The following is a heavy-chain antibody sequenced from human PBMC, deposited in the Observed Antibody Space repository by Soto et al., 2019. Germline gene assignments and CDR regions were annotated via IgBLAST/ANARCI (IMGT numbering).Heavy chain of an antibody. Sequence: QVQLVESGGGVVQPGRSLRLSCAASGFTFSSYGMHWVRQAPGKGLEWVAVIWYDGSNKYYADSVKGRFTISRDNSKNTLYLQMNSLRAEDTAVYYCARDLRWQKPPPLDLWGRGTLVTVSS. J-gene: IGHJ2*01. CDR1: GFTFSSYG. CDR2: IWYDGSNK. V-gene: IGHV3-33*01. D-gene: IGHD4-17*01. CDR3: ARDLRWQKPPPLDL.